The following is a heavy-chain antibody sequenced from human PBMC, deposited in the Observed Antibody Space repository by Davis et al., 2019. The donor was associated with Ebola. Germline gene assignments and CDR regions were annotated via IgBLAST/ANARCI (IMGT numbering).Heavy chain of an antibody. CDR3: TRDGTRDSLVY. CDR1: GFTFSSSW. J-gene: IGHJ4*02. CDR2: IKTDGSET. D-gene: IGHD1-1*01. Sequence: GESLKISCAASGFTFSSSWMHWVRQAPGKGLVWVSRIKTDGSETTHADSVKGRFTISRDNAKSTLYLQMNSLTAEDTAVYYCTRDGTRDSLVYWGQGTLVTVSS. V-gene: IGHV3-74*01.